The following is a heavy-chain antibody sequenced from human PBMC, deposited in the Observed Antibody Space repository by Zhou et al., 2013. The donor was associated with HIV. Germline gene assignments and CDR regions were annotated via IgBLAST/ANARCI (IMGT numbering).Heavy chain of an antibody. D-gene: IGHD7-27*01. CDR1: GYIFNQYD. J-gene: IGHJ4*02. Sequence: QIQLMQSGTEVRKPGASVKVTCKPSGYIFNQYDLHWVRQAPGQRPEWMGWVRPYNGDTDYSEKFQGRLTLRKDTDTGTAYMELKSLTSDDTAFYFCARAPTGGRSYFDYWGQGTLVSVS. V-gene: IGHV1-18*01. CDR3: ARAPTGGRSYFDY. CDR2: VRPYNGDT.